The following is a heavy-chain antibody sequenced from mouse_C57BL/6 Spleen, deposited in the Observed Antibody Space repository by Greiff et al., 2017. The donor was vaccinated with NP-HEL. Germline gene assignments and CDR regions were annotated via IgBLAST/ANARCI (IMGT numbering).Heavy chain of an antibody. CDR1: GYTFTSYG. CDR2: IYPRSGNT. D-gene: IGHD3-2*02. CDR3: ARREENSSGPWFAY. J-gene: IGHJ3*01. Sequence: VKLMESGAELARPGASVKLSCKASGYTFTSYGISWVKQRTGQGLEWIGEIYPRSGNTYYNEKFKGKATLTADKSSSTAYMELRSLTSEDSAVYFCARREENSSGPWFAYWGQGTLVTVSA. V-gene: IGHV1-81*01.